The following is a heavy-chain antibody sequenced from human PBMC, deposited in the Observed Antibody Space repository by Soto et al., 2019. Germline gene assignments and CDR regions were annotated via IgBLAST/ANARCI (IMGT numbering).Heavy chain of an antibody. CDR1: GYTFTYYD. CDR3: AVTTGY. CDR2: VSPDHGNA. D-gene: IGHD4-17*01. V-gene: IGHV1-8*01. J-gene: IGHJ4*02. Sequence: QVRVVQSGAEVKKPGAAVKVSCKTSGYTFTYYDINWVRQAPGQGLEWMGWVSPDHGNAGYARQFQGRITMTSDTSITTVFMELTNLRPEDTAFYYCAVTTGYWGQGTKVTVSS.